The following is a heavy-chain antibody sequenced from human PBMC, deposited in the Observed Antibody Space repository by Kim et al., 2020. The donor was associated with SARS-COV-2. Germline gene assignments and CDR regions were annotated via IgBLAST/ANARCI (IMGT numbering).Heavy chain of an antibody. CDR1: GGSFSGYY. V-gene: IGHV4-34*01. CDR3: ARGGDYYYDSSGYPRY. Sequence: SETLSLTCAVYGGSFSGYYWSWIRQPPGKGLEWIGEINHSGSTNYNPSLKSRVTISVDTSKNQFSLKLSSVTAADTAVYYCARGGDYYYDSSGYPRYWG. J-gene: IGHJ4*01. D-gene: IGHD3-22*01. CDR2: INHSGST.